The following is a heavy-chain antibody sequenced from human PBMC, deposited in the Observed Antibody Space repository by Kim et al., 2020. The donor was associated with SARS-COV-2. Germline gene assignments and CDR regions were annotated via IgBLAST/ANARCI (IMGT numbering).Heavy chain of an antibody. D-gene: IGHD3-22*01. J-gene: IGHJ2*01. V-gene: IGHV3-66*01. CDR1: GFTVSSNY. Sequence: GGSLRLSCAASGFTVSSNYMSWVRQAPGKGLEWVSVIYSGGSTYYADSVKGRFTISRDNSKNTLYLQMNSLRAEDTAVYYCARSKQYYYDSSVPYFDLWGRGTLVTVSS. CDR2: IYSGGST. CDR3: ARSKQYYYDSSVPYFDL.